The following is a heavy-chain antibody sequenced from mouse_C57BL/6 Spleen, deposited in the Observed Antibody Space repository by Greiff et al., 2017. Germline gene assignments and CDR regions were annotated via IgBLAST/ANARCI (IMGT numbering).Heavy chain of an antibody. Sequence: EVQLQQSGPELVKPGASVKISCKASGYTFTDYYMNWVKQSHGKSLEWIGDINPNNGGTSYNQKFKGTATLTGAKSYRTAYMELRSLTSEDSAVYYCARRDYDAMDYWGQGTSVTVSS. CDR3: ARRDYDAMDY. J-gene: IGHJ4*01. CDR1: GYTFTDYY. V-gene: IGHV1-26*01. CDR2: INPNNGGT.